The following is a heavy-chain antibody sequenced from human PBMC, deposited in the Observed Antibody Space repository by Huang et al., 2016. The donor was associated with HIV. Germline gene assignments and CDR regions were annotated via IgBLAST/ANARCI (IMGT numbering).Heavy chain of an antibody. CDR3: ARVRCSGGYCYGWFDT. V-gene: IGHV6-1*01. D-gene: IGHD2-15*01. J-gene: IGHJ5*02. Sequence: QVQLQQSGPGLVRPSQTLSLTCAISGDSVSSSSSAWNWIRQSPSRGLELRGRPYYRAKLNTNFAPSVTTRMTINPDTSKNHFSLRLNSVTPDDTAVYYCARVRCSGGYCYGWFDTWGQGILVTVSS. CDR2: PYYRAKLNT. CDR1: GDSVSSSSSA.